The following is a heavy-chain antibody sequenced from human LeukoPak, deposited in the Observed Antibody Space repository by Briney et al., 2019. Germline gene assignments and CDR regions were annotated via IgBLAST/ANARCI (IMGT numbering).Heavy chain of an antibody. Sequence: GGSLRLSCAASGFTFSSYEMNWVRQAPGKGLEWVSYISSSGSTIYYADSVKGRFTISRDNAKNSLYLQMNSLRAEDTAVYYCARDPPYCSGGSCYLWGGTFDYWGQGTLVTVSS. CDR1: GFTFSSYE. CDR3: ARDPPYCSGGSCYLWGGTFDY. CDR2: ISSSGSTI. V-gene: IGHV3-48*03. D-gene: IGHD2-15*01. J-gene: IGHJ4*02.